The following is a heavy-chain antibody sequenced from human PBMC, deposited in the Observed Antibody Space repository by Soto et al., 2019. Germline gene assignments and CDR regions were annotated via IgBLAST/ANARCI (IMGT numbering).Heavy chain of an antibody. V-gene: IGHV3-30-3*01. CDR3: ARDNSDYDPTYYYYYGMDV. CDR2: ISYDGSNK. CDR1: GFTFSSYA. J-gene: IGHJ6*02. Sequence: QVQLVESGGGVVQPGRSLRLSCAASGFTFSSYAMHWVRQAPGXXLEXXXXISYDGSNKYYADSVKGRFTISRDNSKNTLXLQMNSXRAEXTXVYYCARDNSDYDPTYYYYYGMDVWGQGTTVTVSS. D-gene: IGHD4-4*01.